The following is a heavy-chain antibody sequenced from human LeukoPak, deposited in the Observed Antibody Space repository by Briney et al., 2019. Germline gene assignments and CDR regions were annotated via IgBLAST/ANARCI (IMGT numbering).Heavy chain of an antibody. D-gene: IGHD6-13*01. J-gene: IGHJ4*02. CDR2: IYSGGST. CDR1: GFTVSSNY. CDR3: ARDPYGSSWYEDY. Sequence: GRSLRLSCAASGFTVSSNYMSWVRQAPGKGLEWVSVIYSGGSTYYADSVKGRFTISRDNSKNTLYLQMNSLRAEDTAVYYCARDPYGSSWYEDYWGQGTLVTVSS. V-gene: IGHV3-66*01.